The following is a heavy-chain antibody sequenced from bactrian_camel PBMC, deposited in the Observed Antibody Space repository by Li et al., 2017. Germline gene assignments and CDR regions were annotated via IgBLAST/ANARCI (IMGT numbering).Heavy chain of an antibody. CDR2: INSDGSMT. Sequence: DVQLVESGGGLVQPGSSLRLSCAASGFIFSSYSMYWVRQSPGKVLEWVSTINSDGSMTCYEDSVKGRFTISRDNAKNTVYLQANAMKPDDTGMYYCAVGVALWNSKTCLRTQYDDWGQGTQVTVS. J-gene: IGHJ4*01. D-gene: IGHD3*01. V-gene: IGHV3S40*01. CDR3: AVGVALWNSKTCLRTQYDD. CDR1: GFIFSSYS.